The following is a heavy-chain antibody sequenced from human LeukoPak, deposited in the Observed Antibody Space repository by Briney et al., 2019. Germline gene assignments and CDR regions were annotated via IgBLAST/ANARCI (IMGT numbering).Heavy chain of an antibody. J-gene: IGHJ5*02. D-gene: IGHD3-3*01. V-gene: IGHV3-30-3*01. CDR1: GFTFSSYA. Sequence: GGSLRLSCAASGFTFSSYAMHWGRQAPGKGLEWVAVISYDGSNKYYADSVKGRFTISRDNSKNTLYLQMNSLRAEDTAVYYCAREVVTMEGTNWFDPWGQGTLVTVSS. CDR2: ISYDGSNK. CDR3: AREVVTMEGTNWFDP.